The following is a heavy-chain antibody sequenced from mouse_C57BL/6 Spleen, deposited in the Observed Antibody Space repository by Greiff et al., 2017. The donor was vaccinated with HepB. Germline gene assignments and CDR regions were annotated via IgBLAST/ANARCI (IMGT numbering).Heavy chain of an antibody. CDR3: ARYPITTVVARAMDY. J-gene: IGHJ4*01. D-gene: IGHD1-1*01. CDR1: GFNIKDYY. Sequence: VQLKQSGAELVKPGASVKLSCTASGFNIKDYYMHWVKQRTEQGLEWIGRIDPEDGETKYAPKFQGKATITADTSSNTAYLQLSSLTSEDTAVYYCARYPITTVVARAMDYWGQGTSVTVSS. V-gene: IGHV14-2*01. CDR2: IDPEDGET.